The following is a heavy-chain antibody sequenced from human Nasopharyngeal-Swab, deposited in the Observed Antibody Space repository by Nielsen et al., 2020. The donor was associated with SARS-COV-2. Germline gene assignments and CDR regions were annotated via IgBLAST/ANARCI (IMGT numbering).Heavy chain of an antibody. Sequence: SETLSLTCKVAGGSISSYYWSWIRQPPGKGLEWIGYIYYNGSTNYNPSLKSRVTISVDKSKNQFSLKLSSVTAADTGVYYCARGVIVVATYYYYMDVWGKGTTVTVSS. CDR1: GGSISSYY. J-gene: IGHJ6*03. CDR2: IYYNGST. D-gene: IGHD3-22*01. CDR3: ARGVIVVATYYYYMDV. V-gene: IGHV4-59*12.